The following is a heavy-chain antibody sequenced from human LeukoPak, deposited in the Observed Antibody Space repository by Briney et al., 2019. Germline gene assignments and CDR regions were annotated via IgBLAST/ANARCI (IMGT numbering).Heavy chain of an antibody. CDR2: ISYDGSNK. CDR3: ARSPLPRHCSGGSCYLGGCDY. D-gene: IGHD2-15*01. Sequence: GRSLRLSCAASGFTFSSYAMHWVRQAPGKGLEWVAVISYDGSNKYYADSVKGRFTISRDNSKNTLYLQMNSLRAEDTAVYYCARSPLPRHCSGGSCYLGGCDYWGQGTLVTVSS. CDR1: GFTFSSYA. J-gene: IGHJ4*02. V-gene: IGHV3-30-3*01.